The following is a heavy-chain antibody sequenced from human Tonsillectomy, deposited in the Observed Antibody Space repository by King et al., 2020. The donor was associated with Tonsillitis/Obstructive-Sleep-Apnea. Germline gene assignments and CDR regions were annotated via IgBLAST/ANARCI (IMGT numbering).Heavy chain of an antibody. D-gene: IGHD3-10*01. CDR3: ARAAGEGSGSVWDNWFAP. V-gene: IGHV1-46*01. Sequence: QLVQSGAEVKKPGASVKVSCTASGYPFSSHYIHWVRQAPGQGLEWMGTINPSGGGTNYAQNFQDRVTMTRDSSTSTVYMELGSLGPEDTAIYYCARAAGEGSGSVWDNWFAPWGQGTLVTVSS. J-gene: IGHJ5*02. CDR2: INPSGGGT. CDR1: GYPFSSHY.